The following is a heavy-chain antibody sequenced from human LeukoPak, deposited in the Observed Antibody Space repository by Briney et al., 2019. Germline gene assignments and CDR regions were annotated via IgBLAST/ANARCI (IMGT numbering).Heavy chain of an antibody. CDR3: ARGRSSSWSRRDAFDI. D-gene: IGHD6-13*01. V-gene: IGHV4-34*01. CDR2: INHSGST. CDR1: GGSFSGYY. J-gene: IGHJ3*02. Sequence: PSETLSLTCAVYGGSFSGYYWSWIRQPPGKGLEWIGGINHSGSTNYNPSLKSRVTISVDTSKNQFSLKLSSVTAADTAVYYCARGRSSSWSRRDAFDIWGQGTMVTVSS.